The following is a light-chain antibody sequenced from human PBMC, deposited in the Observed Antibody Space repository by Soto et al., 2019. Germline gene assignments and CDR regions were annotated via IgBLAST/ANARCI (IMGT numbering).Light chain of an antibody. CDR1: QSVSSS. CDR3: QQYYTWPLT. CDR2: GAS. V-gene: IGKV3-15*01. J-gene: IGKJ4*01. Sequence: ITQSPSTLSVSPGERVTLSCRASQSVSSSLAWYQQKPGQAPRLLIYGASTRATGIPARFSGSGSGTEFTLTISSLQSEDFAVYYCQQYYTWPLTFGGGTKVDIK.